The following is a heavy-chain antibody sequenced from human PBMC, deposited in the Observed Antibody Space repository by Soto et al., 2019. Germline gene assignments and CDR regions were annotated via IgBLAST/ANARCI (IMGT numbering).Heavy chain of an antibody. J-gene: IGHJ3*02. CDR2: MWYDGTNK. D-gene: IGHD3-16*01. CDR3: ARDATFGTKGGSFDI. CDR1: GFTFRIYS. Sequence: GGSLRLSCAASGFTFRIYSMHWVRQSPGKGLEWVAVMWYDGTNKYYGESVKGRFTISRDNSENTLYLQMNSLRVEDTAVYYCARDATFGTKGGSFDIWGHGTLVT. V-gene: IGHV3-33*01.